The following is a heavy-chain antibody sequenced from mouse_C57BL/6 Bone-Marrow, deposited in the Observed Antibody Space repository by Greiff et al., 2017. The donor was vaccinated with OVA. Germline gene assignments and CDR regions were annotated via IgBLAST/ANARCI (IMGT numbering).Heavy chain of an antibody. Sequence: QVQLQQSGAELVRPGTSVKVSCKASGYAFTNYLIEWVKQRPGQGLEWIGVINPGSGGTNYNEKFKDKATLTADKSSSTAYMQLSSLTSEDSAVYFCARSKGDYHWYFDVWGTGTTVTVSS. V-gene: IGHV1-54*01. CDR2: INPGSGGT. CDR3: ARSKGDYHWYFDV. D-gene: IGHD1-3*01. J-gene: IGHJ1*03. CDR1: GYAFTNYL.